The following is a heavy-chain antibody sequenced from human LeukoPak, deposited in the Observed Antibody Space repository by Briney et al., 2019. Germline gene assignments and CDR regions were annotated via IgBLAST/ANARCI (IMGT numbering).Heavy chain of an antibody. J-gene: IGHJ4*02. CDR2: INHSGST. CDR1: GGSFSGYY. CDR3: ARHGHWFFDY. V-gene: IGHV4-34*01. D-gene: IGHD3-9*01. Sequence: SETLSLTCAVYGGSFSGYYWSWIRQPPGKGLEWIGEINHSGSTNYNPSLKSRVTISVDTSKNQFSLKLSSVTAADTAVYYCARHGHWFFDYWGQGTLVTVSS.